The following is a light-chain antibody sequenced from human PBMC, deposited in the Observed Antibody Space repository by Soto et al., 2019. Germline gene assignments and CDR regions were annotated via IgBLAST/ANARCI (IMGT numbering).Light chain of an antibody. CDR2: AAS. CDR1: EDISTW. V-gene: IGKV1-12*01. J-gene: IGKJ1*01. Sequence: DIQMTHSPSSVSASVLYIVTITFRSSEDISTWLAWYQQKPGKAPKLLIYAASSLQSGVPSRFSGSGSGTDFTLTISSLQPEDFATYYCQHADSFPLINFGQGTKVDIK. CDR3: QHADSFPLIN.